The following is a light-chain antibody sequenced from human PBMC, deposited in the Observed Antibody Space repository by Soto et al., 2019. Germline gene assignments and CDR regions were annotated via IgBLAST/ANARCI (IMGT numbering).Light chain of an antibody. Sequence: QSALTQPPSASGTPGQRVIISCSGSSSHIGSNTVNWYQQLPGTAPKLLIYSNNQRPSGVPDRFSGSKSGTSASLAISGLHSEDEADYYCAAWDDGLNGRYVFGTGTKVTV. CDR1: SSHIGSNT. J-gene: IGLJ1*01. V-gene: IGLV1-44*01. CDR3: AAWDDGLNGRYV. CDR2: SNN.